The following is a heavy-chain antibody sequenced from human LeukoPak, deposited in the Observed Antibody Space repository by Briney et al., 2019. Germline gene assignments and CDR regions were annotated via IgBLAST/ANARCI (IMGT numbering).Heavy chain of an antibody. CDR1: GFTFSDYY. CDR2: ISSSSSYI. CDR3: ARDPSSPETVGHFDY. D-gene: IGHD4-23*01. J-gene: IGHJ4*02. Sequence: PGGSLRLSCAASGFTFSDYYMSWIRQAPGKGLEWVSSISSSSSYIYYADSVKGRFTISRDNAKNSLYLQMNSLRAEDTAVYYCARDPSSPETVGHFDYWGQGTLVTVSS. V-gene: IGHV3-11*06.